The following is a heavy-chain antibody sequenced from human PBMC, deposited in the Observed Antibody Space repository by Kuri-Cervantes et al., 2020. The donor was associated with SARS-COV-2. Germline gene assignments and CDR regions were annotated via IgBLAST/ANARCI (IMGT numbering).Heavy chain of an antibody. V-gene: IGHV3-23*01. CDR1: GFTFSSYA. CDR3: AKSRWQQLSWLDY. J-gene: IGHJ4*02. CDR2: ISGSGGST. Sequence: GGSLRLSCAASGFTFSSYAMSWVRQAPGKGLEWVSAISGSGGSTYYVDSVKGRFTIPRDNSKNTLYLQMNSLRAEDTAVYYCAKSRWQQLSWLDYWGQGTLVTVSS. D-gene: IGHD6-13*01.